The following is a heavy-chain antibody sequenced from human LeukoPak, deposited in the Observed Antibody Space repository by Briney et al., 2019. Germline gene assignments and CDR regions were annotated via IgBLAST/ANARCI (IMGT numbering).Heavy chain of an antibody. CDR3: ARASQTGIDAFDI. CDR1: GGSISSGGYS. CDR2: IYHSGST. J-gene: IGHJ3*02. Sequence: SETLSLTCAVSGGSISSGGYSWSWLRQPPGKGLEWIGYIYHSGSTYYNPSLKSRVTISVDRSKNQFSLKLSSVTAADTAVYYCARASQTGIDAFDIWGQGTMVTVSS. V-gene: IGHV4-30-2*01. D-gene: IGHD7-27*01.